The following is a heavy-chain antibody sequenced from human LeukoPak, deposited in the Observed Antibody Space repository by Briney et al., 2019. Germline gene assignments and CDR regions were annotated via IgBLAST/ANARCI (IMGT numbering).Heavy chain of an antibody. CDR1: GGSISSSSYY. CDR2: IYYSGST. CDR3: ARMIYYFDY. D-gene: IGHD3/OR15-3a*01. V-gene: IGHV4-39*01. J-gene: IGHJ4*02. Sequence: SETLSLTCTVSGGSISSSSYYWGWIRQPPGKGLEWIGSIYYSGSTYYNPSLKSRVTISIDTSKNQFSLKLSSVTAADTAVYYCARMIYYFDYWGQGTLVTVSS.